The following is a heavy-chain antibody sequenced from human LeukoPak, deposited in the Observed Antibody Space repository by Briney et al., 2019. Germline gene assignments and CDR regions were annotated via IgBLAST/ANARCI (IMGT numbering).Heavy chain of an antibody. Sequence: PGRSLRLSCAASGFTFSSYGMHWVRQAPGKGLEWVAVIWYDGSNKYYADSMKGRFTISRDNSKNTLYLQMNSLRAEDTAVYYCARDRKARYYFDYWGQGTLVTVSS. J-gene: IGHJ4*02. CDR1: GFTFSSYG. CDR2: IWYDGSNK. CDR3: ARDRKARYYFDY. V-gene: IGHV3-33*01.